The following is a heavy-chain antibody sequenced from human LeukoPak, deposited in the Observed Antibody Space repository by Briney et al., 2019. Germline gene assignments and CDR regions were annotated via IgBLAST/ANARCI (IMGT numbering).Heavy chain of an antibody. V-gene: IGHV3-30-3*01. D-gene: IGHD1-26*01. CDR3: ARDLSGSYVFDY. CDR2: ITNDGSNK. Sequence: GGSLRLSCAASGFTFSSHTMHWVRQAPGKGVEWVAVITNDGSNKDHADSVKGRFTVSRDNSKNTLYLQMNSLRTEDMAVYYCARDLSGSYVFDYWGQGTLVTVSS. J-gene: IGHJ4*02. CDR1: GFTFSSHT.